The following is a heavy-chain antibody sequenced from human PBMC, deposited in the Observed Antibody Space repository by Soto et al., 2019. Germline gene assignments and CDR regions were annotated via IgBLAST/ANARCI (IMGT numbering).Heavy chain of an antibody. CDR1: GYTFTGYY. J-gene: IGHJ4*02. Sequence: GASVKVSCKASGYTFTGYYTHWVRQAPGQGLEWMGWINPNSGGTNYAQKFQGWVTMTRDTSISTAYMELSRLRSDDTAVYYCARGYRPLGHSSSWYDTFSFDYWGQGTLVTVSS. CDR2: INPNSGGT. V-gene: IGHV1-2*04. D-gene: IGHD6-13*01. CDR3: ARGYRPLGHSSSWYDTFSFDY.